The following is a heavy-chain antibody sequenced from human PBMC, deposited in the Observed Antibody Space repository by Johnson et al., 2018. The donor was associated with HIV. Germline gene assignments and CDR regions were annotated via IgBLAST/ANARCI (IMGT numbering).Heavy chain of an antibody. CDR2: IYSGGST. CDR1: GFTVSSNY. Sequence: VQLVESGGGVVRPGGSLRLSCAASGFTVSSNYMSWVRQAPGKGLEWVSVIYSGGSTYYADSVKGRFTISRDNSKNTLYLQMNSLRVEDTALYYCARGIADEYAFDVWGQGTMVTVSS. V-gene: IGHV3-66*01. CDR3: ARGIADEYAFDV. D-gene: IGHD2-21*01. J-gene: IGHJ3*01.